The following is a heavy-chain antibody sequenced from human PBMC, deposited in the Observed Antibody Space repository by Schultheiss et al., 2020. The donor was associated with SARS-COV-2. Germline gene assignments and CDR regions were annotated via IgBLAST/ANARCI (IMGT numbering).Heavy chain of an antibody. CDR2: IIPNSGDA. V-gene: IGHV1-2*02. J-gene: IGHJ4*02. D-gene: IGHD3-10*01. Sequence: ASVKVSCKASGYTFTGYYMHWMRQAPGQGLEWMGWIIPNSGDAGSAQKFQGRVTMTRDTSITTAYLELGGLRSDDTAVYYCARGLRGSLVRGVFIPTSFDFWGQGTLVTVSS. CDR3: ARGLRGSLVRGVFIPTSFDF. CDR1: GYTFTGYY.